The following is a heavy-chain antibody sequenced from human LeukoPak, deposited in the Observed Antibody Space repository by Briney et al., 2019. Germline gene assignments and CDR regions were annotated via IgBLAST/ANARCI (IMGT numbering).Heavy chain of an antibody. CDR3: ARGLYYYGSGSYYPKS. CDR1: GYSFPAKY. J-gene: IGHJ4*02. V-gene: IGHV1-2*02. D-gene: IGHD3-10*01. Sequence: GASVKVSCKASGYSFPAKYMHWVRQAPGQGLEWMGWINPNSGGTNYAQKFQGRVTMTRDTSISTAYMELSRLRSDDTAVYYCARGLYYYGSGSYYPKSWGQGTLVTVSS. CDR2: INPNSGGT.